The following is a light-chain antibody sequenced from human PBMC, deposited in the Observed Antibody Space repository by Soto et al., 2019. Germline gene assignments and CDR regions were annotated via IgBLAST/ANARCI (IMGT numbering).Light chain of an antibody. CDR3: SSYTSSSTRG. CDR1: SSDVGGYNY. Sequence: QSALTQPASVSGSPGQSITISCTGTSSDVGGYNYVSWYQQHPGKAPKLMIYDVSNRPSGVSNRFSGSKSGNTASLTISGLQAEDGADYYCSSYTSSSTRGFGGGTQLTAL. J-gene: IGLJ3*02. V-gene: IGLV2-14*01. CDR2: DVS.